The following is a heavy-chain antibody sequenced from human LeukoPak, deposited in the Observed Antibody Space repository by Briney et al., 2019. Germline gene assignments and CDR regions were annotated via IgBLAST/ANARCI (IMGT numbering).Heavy chain of an antibody. CDR3: ARGTGGAAAADFDP. Sequence: SETLSLTCTVSGGSISSRGYYWSWIRQHPGNGMEWIGFIYYSGTTYYNPSLKSRATISVDTSKNHFSLKLISVTDADTAMYYCARGTGGAAAADFDPWGQGTLVTVCS. V-gene: IGHV4-31*03. CDR2: IYYSGTT. J-gene: IGHJ5*02. D-gene: IGHD6-13*01. CDR1: GGSISSRGYY.